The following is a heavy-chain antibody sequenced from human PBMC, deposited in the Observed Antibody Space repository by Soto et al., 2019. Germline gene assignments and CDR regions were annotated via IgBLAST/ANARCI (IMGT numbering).Heavy chain of an antibody. CDR3: ARELRVAKDAFDI. CDR2: INHSGST. CDR1: GGSFSGYY. Sequence: SETLSLTCAVYGGSFSGYYWSWIRQPPGKGLEWIGEINHSGSTNYNPSLKSRVTISVDTSKNQFSLKLSSVTAADTAVYYCARELRVAKDAFDIWGQGTMVTVSS. V-gene: IGHV4-34*01. D-gene: IGHD1-7*01. J-gene: IGHJ3*02.